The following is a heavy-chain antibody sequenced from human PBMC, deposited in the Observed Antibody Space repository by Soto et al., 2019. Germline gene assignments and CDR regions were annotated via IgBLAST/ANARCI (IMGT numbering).Heavy chain of an antibody. D-gene: IGHD1-26*01. Sequence: QVQLVESGGGVVQPGRSLTLSCAASGFTFSSYVIHWVRQTPDKGLEWVAFISRDGSKAYYADSVKGRFTISRDNSKNTLYVEMNGLRAEDSAVYYCARDDEGGSDCDLGYWGQGTLVTVSS. CDR1: GFTFSSYV. CDR3: ARDDEGGSDCDLGY. CDR2: ISRDGSKA. V-gene: IGHV3-30-3*01. J-gene: IGHJ4*02.